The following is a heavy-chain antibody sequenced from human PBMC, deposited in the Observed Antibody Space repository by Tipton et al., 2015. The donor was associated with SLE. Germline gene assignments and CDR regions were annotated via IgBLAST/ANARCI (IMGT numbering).Heavy chain of an antibody. V-gene: IGHV4-31*03. D-gene: IGHD6-6*01. CDR3: ARDRSSSPGYMDV. CDR1: GGSSSSGGYPWISSGGYY. CDR2: IFHSGNT. J-gene: IGHJ6*04. Sequence: TLSLTCTVSGGSSSSGGYPWISSGGYYWSWIRQHPGKGLEWIGFIFHSGNTYYNPSLKSRVFISVDTSKNQFSLRVNSVTAADTAVYYCARDRSSSPGYMDVWGRGTTVIVSS.